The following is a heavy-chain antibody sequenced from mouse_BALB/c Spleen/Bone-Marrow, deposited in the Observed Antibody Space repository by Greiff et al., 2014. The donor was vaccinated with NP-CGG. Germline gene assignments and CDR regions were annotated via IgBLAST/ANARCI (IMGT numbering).Heavy chain of an antibody. CDR3: ARSGEKYGALDY. CDR2: ISDGGIYT. Sequence: VQLKESGGGLVKPEGSLKLSCTASGFTFSDYYMYWVRQTPEKGLEWVATISDGGIYTYYPDSVKGRFTISRDNAKNNLYLQMSSLKSEDTAMYYCARSGEKYGALDYSGQGTSVTVSS. D-gene: IGHD1-1*02. CDR1: GFTFSDYY. J-gene: IGHJ4*01. V-gene: IGHV5-4*02.